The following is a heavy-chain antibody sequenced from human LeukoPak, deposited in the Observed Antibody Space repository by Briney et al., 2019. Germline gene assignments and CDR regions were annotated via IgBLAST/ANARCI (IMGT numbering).Heavy chain of an antibody. CDR3: ARGGVYYWGSEFDL. Sequence: PSQTLPLTCTVSGGSISSGGYYWSWIRQPPGKGLEWIGYIYHSGSTYYNPSLKSRVTISVDRSKNQFSLKLSSVTAADTAVYYCARGGVYYWGSEFDLWGRGTLVTVSS. J-gene: IGHJ2*01. CDR2: IYHSGST. CDR1: GGSISSGGYY. V-gene: IGHV4-30-2*01. D-gene: IGHD7-27*01.